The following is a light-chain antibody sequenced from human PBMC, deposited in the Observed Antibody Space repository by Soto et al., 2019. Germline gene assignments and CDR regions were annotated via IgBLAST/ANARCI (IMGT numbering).Light chain of an antibody. J-gene: IGLJ1*01. CDR1: SSNIGNNY. CDR3: GTWDSSLSRV. V-gene: IGLV1-51*02. CDR2: ENN. Sequence: QSVLTQPPSVSAAPGQKVTISCSGSSSNIGNNYVSWYQQLPGTAPKLLIYENNKRPSGIPDRFSGSKSGTSATLGITGLQTGDEADYYCGTWDSSLSRVFGTGTKLTAL.